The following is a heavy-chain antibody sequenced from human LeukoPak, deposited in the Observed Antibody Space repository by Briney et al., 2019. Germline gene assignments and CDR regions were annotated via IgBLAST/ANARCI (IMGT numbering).Heavy chain of an antibody. CDR2: INSDGSST. J-gene: IGHJ4*02. D-gene: IGHD2-2*01. CDR1: GFTFSSYW. V-gene: IGHV3-74*01. CDR3: ARAAAPAAAGPKY. Sequence: GGSLRLSCAASGFTFSSYWMHWVRQAPGKGLVWVSRINSDGSSTSYADSVEGRFTISRDNAKNTLYLQMNSLRAEDTAVYYCARAAAPAAAGPKYWGQGTLVTVSS.